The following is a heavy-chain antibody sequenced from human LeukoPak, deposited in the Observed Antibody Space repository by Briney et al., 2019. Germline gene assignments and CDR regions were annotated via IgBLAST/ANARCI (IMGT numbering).Heavy chain of an antibody. J-gene: IGHJ6*03. Sequence: PSETLPLTCAVYGGSFSGYYWSWIRQPPGKGLEWVGEINHSGSTNYNPSLKSRVTISVDTSKNQFSLKLSSVTAADTAVYYCARGGAAAGRNYYYMDVWGKGTTVTVSS. CDR3: ARGGAAAGRNYYYMDV. CDR2: INHSGST. D-gene: IGHD6-13*01. V-gene: IGHV4-34*01. CDR1: GGSFSGYY.